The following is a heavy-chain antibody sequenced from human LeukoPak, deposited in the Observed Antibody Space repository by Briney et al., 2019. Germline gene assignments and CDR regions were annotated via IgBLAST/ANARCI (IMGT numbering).Heavy chain of an antibody. J-gene: IGHJ4*02. CDR1: GGTFSSYA. CDR3: ARSRVVGATLDY. CDR2: IIPIFGTA. Sequence: SVKVSCKASGGTFSSYAISWVRRAPGQGLEWMGGIIPIFGTANYAQKFQGRVTITADESTSTAYMELSSLRSEDTAVYYCARSRVVGATLDYWGQGTLVTVSS. V-gene: IGHV1-69*01. D-gene: IGHD1-26*01.